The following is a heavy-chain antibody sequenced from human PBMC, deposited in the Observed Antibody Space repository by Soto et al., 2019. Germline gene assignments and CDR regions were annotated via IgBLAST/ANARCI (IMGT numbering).Heavy chain of an antibody. Sequence: SETLSLTCTVSLGSISSSSFYWGWIRRPPGKGLEWIGTIYYSGSTYYNPSLKSRVSISVDTSENQFSLKLSSVTAADTAIYYCARHIAVAGTPLYFDYWGQGALVTVSS. J-gene: IGHJ4*02. CDR1: LGSISSSSFY. V-gene: IGHV4-39*01. CDR2: IYYSGST. D-gene: IGHD6-19*01. CDR3: ARHIAVAGTPLYFDY.